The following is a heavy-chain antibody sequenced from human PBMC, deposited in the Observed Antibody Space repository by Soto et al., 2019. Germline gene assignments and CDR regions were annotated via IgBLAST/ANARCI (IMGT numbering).Heavy chain of an antibody. V-gene: IGHV4-4*07. Sequence: SETLSLTCTVSGASISGFYWSWIRKSAGKGLEWIGRIYATGTTDYNPSLKSRVMMSVDTSKKQFSLKLRSVTAADTAVYYCVRDGTKTLRDWFDPWGQGIYVPVSS. J-gene: IGHJ5*02. CDR3: VRDGTKTLRDWFDP. CDR2: IYATGTT. CDR1: GASISGFY. D-gene: IGHD1-1*01.